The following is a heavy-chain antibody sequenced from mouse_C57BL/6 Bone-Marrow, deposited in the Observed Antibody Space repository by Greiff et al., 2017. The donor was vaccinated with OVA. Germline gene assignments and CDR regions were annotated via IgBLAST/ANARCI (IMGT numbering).Heavy chain of an antibody. J-gene: IGHJ3*01. D-gene: IGHD1-1*01. CDR3: AREFSPYYYGSSYGFAY. V-gene: IGHV5-17*01. CDR2: ISSGSSTI. Sequence: EVQGVESGGGLVKPGGSLKLSCAASGFTFSDYGMHWVRQAPEKGLEWVAYISSGSSTIYYADTVKGRFTISRDNAKNTLFLQMTSLRSEDTAMYYCAREFSPYYYGSSYGFAYWGQGTLVTVSA. CDR1: GFTFSDYG.